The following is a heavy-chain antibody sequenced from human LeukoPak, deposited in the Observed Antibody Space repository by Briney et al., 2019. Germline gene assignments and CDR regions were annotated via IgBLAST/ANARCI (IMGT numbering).Heavy chain of an antibody. D-gene: IGHD3-10*01. J-gene: IGHJ4*02. CDR1: GFTFSNAW. Sequence: PGGSLRLSCAASGFTFSNAWMSWVRQAPGKGLEWVGRIKSKTVGWTTDHAAPVKGRFTISRDDSKNTLYLQMNSLKTEDTAVYYCTRDGEFFDYWGQGTLVTVSS. V-gene: IGHV3-15*01. CDR3: TRDGEFFDY. CDR2: IKSKTVGWTT.